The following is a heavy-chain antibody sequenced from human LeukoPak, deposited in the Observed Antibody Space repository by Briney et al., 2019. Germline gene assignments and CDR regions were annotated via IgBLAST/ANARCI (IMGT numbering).Heavy chain of an antibody. CDR2: ISYDGSNK. J-gene: IGHJ4*02. CDR1: GFTFSSFA. D-gene: IGHD3-16*01. Sequence: PGRSLRLSCAASGFTFSSFAMHWVRQAPGKELEWVAVISYDGSNKYYADSVKGRFTISRDNSKNTLYLQMNSLRAEDTAVYYCARGRVRGGNYFDYWGQGTLVTVSS. V-gene: IGHV3-30-3*01. CDR3: ARGRVRGGNYFDY.